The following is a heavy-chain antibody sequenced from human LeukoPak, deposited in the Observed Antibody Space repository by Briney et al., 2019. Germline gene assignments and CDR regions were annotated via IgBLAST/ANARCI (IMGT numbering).Heavy chain of an antibody. D-gene: IGHD2/OR15-2a*01. CDR1: GGSFGNYY. CDR2: IYDSGTT. Sequence: SETLSLTCTVSGGSFGNYYWSWIRQPPGKGLEWIGYIYDSGTTNYNPSLKSQVTISVDTATNQFSLKLRSVTAADTAVYYCARDFSAAFDIWGQGTMVTVSS. J-gene: IGHJ3*02. V-gene: IGHV4-59*01. CDR3: ARDFSAAFDI.